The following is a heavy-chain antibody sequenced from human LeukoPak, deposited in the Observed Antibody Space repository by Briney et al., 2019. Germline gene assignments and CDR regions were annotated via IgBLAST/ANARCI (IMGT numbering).Heavy chain of an antibody. CDR2: IRYSGST. CDR3: ARLSEYSYGFYFDY. CDR1: GGSVSSNSYH. Sequence: SETLSLTCTVSGGSVSSNSYHWSWIRQPPGKGLEWIGYIRYSGSTNKNPSLKSRVTISVDASKNQSSLNLSSVTAADTALYYCARLSEYSYGFYFDYWGQGTLVTVSS. V-gene: IGHV4-61*01. J-gene: IGHJ4*02. D-gene: IGHD5-18*01.